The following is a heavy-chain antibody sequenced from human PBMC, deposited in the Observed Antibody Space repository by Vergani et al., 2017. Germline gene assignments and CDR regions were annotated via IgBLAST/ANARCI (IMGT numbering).Heavy chain of an antibody. Sequence: EVQLVESGGGLVKPGGSLRLSCAASGFTFSNAWMSWVRQAPGKGLEWVGRIKSKTDGGTTDYAAPVKGRFTISRDDSTNTLYLQMNSLKTEDTAVYYCTTLRRAEYFDYWGQGTLVTVSS. J-gene: IGHJ4*02. V-gene: IGHV3-15*01. CDR1: GFTFSNAW. CDR2: IKSKTDGGTT. CDR3: TTLRRAEYFDY.